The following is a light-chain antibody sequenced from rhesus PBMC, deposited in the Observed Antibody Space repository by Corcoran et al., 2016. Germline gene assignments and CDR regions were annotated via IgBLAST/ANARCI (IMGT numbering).Light chain of an antibody. J-gene: IGKJ4*01. CDR1: QNIYTN. CDR3: QQYYAYPLT. Sequence: DIQMTQSPSALSASIGDRVTISCRASQNIYTNVAWYQQKPGKAPAFLIYAVATLQPGIPSRFSGNGSGTDFTLTISSLQPEDSATYFCQQYYAYPLTFGGGTKVEIK. CDR2: AVA. V-gene: IGKV1-44*03.